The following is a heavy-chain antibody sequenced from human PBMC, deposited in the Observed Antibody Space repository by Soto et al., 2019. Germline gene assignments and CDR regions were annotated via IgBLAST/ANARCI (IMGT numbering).Heavy chain of an antibody. Sequence: QVQLQESGPGLVKPSQTLSLTCTVSGGSISSGDYYWSWIRQPPGKGLEWIGYIYYSGSTYYNPSLKSRVTISVDTSKNQFSLKLSSVTAADTAVYYCARDEALAATPFYAFDIWGQGTMVTVSS. J-gene: IGHJ3*02. D-gene: IGHD2-15*01. CDR2: IYYSGST. V-gene: IGHV4-30-4*01. CDR1: GGSISSGDYY. CDR3: ARDEALAATPFYAFDI.